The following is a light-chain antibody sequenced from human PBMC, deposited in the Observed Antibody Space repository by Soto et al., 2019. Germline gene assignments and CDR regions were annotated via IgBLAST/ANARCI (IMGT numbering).Light chain of an antibody. CDR2: DTS. CDR1: TGAVTSGHS. CDR3: SLCDGAPRV. Sequence: QAVVTQEPSLTVSPGETVTLTCGSSTGAVTSGHSPYWIQQKPGQAPRTLMYDTSNKHSWTPARFSGSLLGGKAALTLSGAQPEDEAYYYCSLCDGAPRVFGGGTKLTVL. J-gene: IGLJ3*02. V-gene: IGLV7-46*01.